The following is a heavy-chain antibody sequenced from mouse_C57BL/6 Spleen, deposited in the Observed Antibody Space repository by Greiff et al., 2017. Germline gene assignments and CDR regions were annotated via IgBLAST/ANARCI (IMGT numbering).Heavy chain of an antibody. CDR1: GYTFTGYW. D-gene: IGHD2-4*01. V-gene: IGHV1-9*01. CDR2: ILPGSGST. CDR3: ASRRDVIYDEGFAY. Sequence: QVQLQQSGAELMKPGASVKLSCKATGYTFTGYWIEWVKQRPGHGLEWIGEILPGSGSTNYNEKFKGKATFTADTSSNTAYMQLSSLTTEDSAVCYWASRRDVIYDEGFAYWGQGTLVTVSA. J-gene: IGHJ3*01.